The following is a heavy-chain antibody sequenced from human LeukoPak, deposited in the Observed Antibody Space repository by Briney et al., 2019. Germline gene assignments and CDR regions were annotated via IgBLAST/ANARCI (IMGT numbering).Heavy chain of an antibody. CDR3: TKWSGFGDD. V-gene: IGHV3-23*01. J-gene: IGHJ4*02. D-gene: IGHD3-10*01. CDR1: GFTVSSNS. CDR2: ISGSGDST. Sequence: GGSLRLSWAAAGFTVSSNSMTWVRQTPGKGLEWVSGISGSGDSTFYADSVKGRFTISRDNSRNTLYLQMSSLRPEDTAVYYCTKWSGFGDDWGQGTLVTVSS.